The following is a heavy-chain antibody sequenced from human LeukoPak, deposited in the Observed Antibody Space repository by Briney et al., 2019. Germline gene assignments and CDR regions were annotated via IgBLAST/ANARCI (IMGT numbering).Heavy chain of an antibody. D-gene: IGHD2-8*02. Sequence: GGSLILSCAASGFTFSSYAMHWVRQAPGKGLEWVAVISYDGSNKYYADSVKGRFTISRDYSKNTLYLQMNSLRAEDTAVYYCAREEGLVLDYWGQGTLVTVSS. V-gene: IGHV3-30-3*01. J-gene: IGHJ4*02. CDR2: ISYDGSNK. CDR1: GFTFSSYA. CDR3: AREEGLVLDY.